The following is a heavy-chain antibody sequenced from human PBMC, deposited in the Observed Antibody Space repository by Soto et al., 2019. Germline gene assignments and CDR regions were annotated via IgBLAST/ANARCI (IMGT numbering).Heavy chain of an antibody. D-gene: IGHD1-20*01. V-gene: IGHV2-5*01. CDR1: GFSLSTSGVG. CDR2: FYSYYHK. J-gene: IGHJ6*02. CDR3: ALYNQNSDFYFYGMDV. Sequence: SGPTLVNPTQTLTLTCTFSGFSLSTSGVGVGWIRQPPGKALEWLALFYSYYHKRYTPSLKSTLSITNDPSKNQVVLTMTNMDPVDTPTYYCALYNQNSDFYFYGMDVWGQGTTVTVSS.